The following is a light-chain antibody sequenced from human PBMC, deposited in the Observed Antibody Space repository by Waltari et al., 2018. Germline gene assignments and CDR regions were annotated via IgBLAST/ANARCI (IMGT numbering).Light chain of an antibody. CDR1: QSCSSN. CDR3: QQYNNWPPLT. Sequence: EIVMTQSPGPLSVSPGARAPLSCRASQSCSSNLAWYPQKPGQAPRLLIYGASTRATGIPARFSGSGSGTEFTLTISSLQSEDFAVYYCQQYNNWPPLTFGGGTKVEIK. V-gene: IGKV3-15*01. J-gene: IGKJ4*01. CDR2: GAS.